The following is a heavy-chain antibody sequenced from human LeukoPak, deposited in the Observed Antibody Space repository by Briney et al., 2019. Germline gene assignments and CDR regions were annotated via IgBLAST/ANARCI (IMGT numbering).Heavy chain of an antibody. CDR2: IKEDGSVQ. J-gene: IGHJ6*02. Sequence: GGSLRLSCAVSGFTFRNYWINWARQAPGKGLEWVAQIKEDGSVQKYVDSVKGRFTISRDNAKNSLYLQMDSLRAEDTAVYYCVSVYLDAWGQGATVTVSS. V-gene: IGHV3-7*02. CDR1: GFTFRNYW. CDR3: VSVYLDA. D-gene: IGHD3-16*02.